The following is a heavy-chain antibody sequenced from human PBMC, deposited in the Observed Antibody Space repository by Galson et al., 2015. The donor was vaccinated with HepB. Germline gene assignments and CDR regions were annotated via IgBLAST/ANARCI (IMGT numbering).Heavy chain of an antibody. Sequence: SETLSLTCTVSGGSISSSSYYWGWIRQPPGRGLEWIGSIYYSGSTYYNPSLKSRVTISVDTSKNQFSLKLSSVTAADTAVYYCARETYSSTNWFDPWGQGILVTVSS. D-gene: IGHD6-13*01. CDR3: ARETYSSTNWFDP. CDR1: GGSISSSSYY. J-gene: IGHJ5*02. CDR2: IYYSGST. V-gene: IGHV4-39*02.